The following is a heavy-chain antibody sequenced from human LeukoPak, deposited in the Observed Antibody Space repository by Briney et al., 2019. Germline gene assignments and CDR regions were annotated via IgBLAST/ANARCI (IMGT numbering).Heavy chain of an antibody. CDR2: IRNKAFGGTA. CDR3: TRVPWQQLPRWGNNWFDP. Sequence: PGGSLRLSCTTSGFNFGDYAMSWVRQAPGKGLEWVGFIRNKAFGGTADYAASVKGRFIISRDDSKSIAYLQMNSLKTDDTAVYSCTRVPWQQLPRWGNNWFDPWGQGTLVTVSS. J-gene: IGHJ5*02. CDR1: GFNFGDYA. V-gene: IGHV3-49*04. D-gene: IGHD6-13*01.